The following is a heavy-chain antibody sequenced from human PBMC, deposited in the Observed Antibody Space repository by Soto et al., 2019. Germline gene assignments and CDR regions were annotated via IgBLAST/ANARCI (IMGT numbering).Heavy chain of an antibody. CDR3: ATVTWRDGPRPKD. Sequence: VSVKVSCKVSGYTLTELSMHWVRQAPGKGLEWMGGFDPEDGETIYAQKFQGRVTMTEDTSTDTAYMELSSLRSEDTAVYYCATVTWRDGPRPKDWGQGTLVTVSS. CDR1: GYTLTELS. J-gene: IGHJ4*02. V-gene: IGHV1-24*01. CDR2: FDPEDGET. D-gene: IGHD1-1*01.